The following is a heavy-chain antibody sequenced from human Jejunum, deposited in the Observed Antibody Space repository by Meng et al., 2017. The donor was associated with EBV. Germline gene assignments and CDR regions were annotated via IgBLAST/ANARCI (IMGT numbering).Heavy chain of an antibody. D-gene: IGHD4-17*01. Sequence: QVQSQQWGAGLLKPSETLSLPCAVYGGSFSGYQWTWIRQPPGKGLEWMGEINHRGKTNYSPSLKSRVTISVDTSKNQFSLKLSSMTAADTAVYYCARAVYGDSAYSWGQGTLVTVSS. CDR3: ARAVYGDSAYS. V-gene: IGHV4-34*01. CDR2: INHRGKT. CDR1: GGSFSGYQ. J-gene: IGHJ4*02.